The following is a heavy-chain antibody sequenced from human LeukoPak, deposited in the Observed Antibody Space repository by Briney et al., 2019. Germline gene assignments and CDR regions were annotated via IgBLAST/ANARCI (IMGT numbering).Heavy chain of an antibody. Sequence: GGSLRLSCAASGFTVSSNYMSRVRQAPGKGLEWVSAISGSGGSTYYADSVKGRFTISRDNSKNTLYLQMNSLRAEDTAVYYCAKGGSWLPRWFDPWGQGTLVTVSS. CDR3: AKGGSWLPRWFDP. D-gene: IGHD2-15*01. CDR1: GFTVSSNY. J-gene: IGHJ5*02. CDR2: ISGSGGST. V-gene: IGHV3-23*01.